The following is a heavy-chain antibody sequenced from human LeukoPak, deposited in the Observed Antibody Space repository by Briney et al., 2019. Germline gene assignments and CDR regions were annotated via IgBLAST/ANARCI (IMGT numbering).Heavy chain of an antibody. CDR1: GFTSNTAW. D-gene: IGHD3-3*01. CDR3: AKDFWIG. CDR2: IRYDGSNK. J-gene: IGHJ4*02. Sequence: PGGSLRLSCAVSGFTSNTAWLTWVRQAPGKGLEWVAFIRYDGSNKYYADSVKGRFTISRDNSKNTLYLQMNSLRAEDTAVYYCAKDFWIGGGQGTLVTVSS. V-gene: IGHV3-30*02.